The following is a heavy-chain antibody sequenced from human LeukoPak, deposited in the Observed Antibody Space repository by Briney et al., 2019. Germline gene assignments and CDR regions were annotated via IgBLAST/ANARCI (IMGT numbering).Heavy chain of an antibody. V-gene: IGHV3-23*01. CDR2: ISGSGGST. CDR3: ARHFGYNGYDGDY. Sequence: PSGGSLRLSCAASGFTFSSYAMSWVRQAPGKGLEWVSAISGSGGSTYYADSVKGRFTISRDNSKNTLYLQMNSLRAEDTAVYYCARHFGYNGYDGDYWGQGTLVTVSS. J-gene: IGHJ4*02. CDR1: GFTFSSYA. D-gene: IGHD5-12*01.